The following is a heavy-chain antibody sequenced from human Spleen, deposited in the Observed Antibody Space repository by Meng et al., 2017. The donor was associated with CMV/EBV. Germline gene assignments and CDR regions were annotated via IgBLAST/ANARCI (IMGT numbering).Heavy chain of an antibody. D-gene: IGHD3-16*02. CDR3: ARGPRITVGGVIIWPLED. V-gene: IGHV1-69*05. CDR2: ITPAFETA. Sequence: VKVSCKASGGTFSSSSLMWVRQAPGQGLEWMGGITPAFETADYAQKFRDRVTISTDDSATTAYMEMSSLAYEDTAVYFCARGPRITVGGVIIWPLEDWGQGTLVTVSS. CDR1: GGTFSSSS. J-gene: IGHJ4*02.